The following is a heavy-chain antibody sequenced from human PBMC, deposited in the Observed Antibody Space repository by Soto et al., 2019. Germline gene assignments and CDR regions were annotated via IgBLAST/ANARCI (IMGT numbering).Heavy chain of an antibody. J-gene: IGHJ4*01. CDR1: GFAFSTYW. D-gene: IGHD6-13*01. Sequence: DVQLVESGGGLVQPGKSRRLSGAAAGFAFSTYWMRWVRQTPDKRLEWVAEINQDGNRKNYLDSVGGRFTITRDNAKNSVYLEMFSLRAEDTALYFCARGLGSSWRPNDYWGQGTLVTVSS. CDR3: ARGLGSSWRPNDY. CDR2: INQDGNRK. V-gene: IGHV3-7*01.